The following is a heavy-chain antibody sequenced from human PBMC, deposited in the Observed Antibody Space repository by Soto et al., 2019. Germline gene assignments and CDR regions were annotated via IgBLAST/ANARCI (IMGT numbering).Heavy chain of an antibody. Sequence: GGPQRLPYAASGFTFSSYDMHWVRQATGKGLEWVSAIGTAGDTYYPGSVKGRFTISRENAKNSLYLQMNSLRAGDTAVYYCARGSLYDILTGQLDYWGQGTQVTVSS. D-gene: IGHD3-9*01. V-gene: IGHV3-13*04. CDR2: IGTAGDT. J-gene: IGHJ4*02. CDR1: GFTFSSYD. CDR3: ARGSLYDILTGQLDY.